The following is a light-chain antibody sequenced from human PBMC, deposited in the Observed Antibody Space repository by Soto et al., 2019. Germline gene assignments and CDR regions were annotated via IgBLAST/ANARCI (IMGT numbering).Light chain of an antibody. CDR1: NSNIGSNS. J-gene: IGLJ2*01. CDR3: AAWDDSLNGVV. CDR2: SIN. Sequence: QSVLTQPPSASGTPGQRVTISCSGSNSNIGSNSVNWYQQLPGMAPKLLIDSINQRPSGVTDRFSGSKSGTSASLAISGLQSEDEDDYFCAAWDDSLNGVVFGGGTQLTVL. V-gene: IGLV1-44*01.